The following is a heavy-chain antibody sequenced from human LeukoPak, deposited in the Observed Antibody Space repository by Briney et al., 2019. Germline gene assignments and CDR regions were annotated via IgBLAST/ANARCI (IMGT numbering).Heavy chain of an antibody. J-gene: IGHJ4*02. CDR2: IYYTGNT. V-gene: IGHV4-39*01. Sequence: SETLSLTCSVSGISISSSNSYWGWIRQPPGKRLEWIGSIYYTGNTYYNASIKSRVTISIDTSKNQISLRLTSVTATDTAMYYCARQTGSGLFTLPGGQGTLVTVSS. D-gene: IGHD3/OR15-3a*01. CDR1: GISISSSNSY. CDR3: ARQTGSGLFTLP.